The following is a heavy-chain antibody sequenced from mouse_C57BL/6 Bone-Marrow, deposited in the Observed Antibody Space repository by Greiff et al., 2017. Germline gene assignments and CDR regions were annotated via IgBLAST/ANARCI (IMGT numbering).Heavy chain of an antibody. D-gene: IGHD3-1*01. CDR3: AREGLGDY. Sequence: VQLQQSGPELVKPGASVKISCKASGYSFTGYYMNWVKQSPEKSLEWIGEINPSTGGTTYNQKFKAKATLTVDKSSSTAYMQLESLTSEDSAVYYCAREGLGDYWGQGTTLTVSS. CDR1: GYSFTGYY. J-gene: IGHJ2*01. CDR2: INPSTGGT. V-gene: IGHV1-42*01.